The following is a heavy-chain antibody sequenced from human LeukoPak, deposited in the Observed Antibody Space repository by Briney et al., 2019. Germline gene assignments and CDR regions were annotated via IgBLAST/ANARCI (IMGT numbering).Heavy chain of an antibody. Sequence: GGSLRLSCAASGFAFDIYWMTWVRQAPGKGLEWVGNIKKDGSVKQYADAVRGRFTVSRDNSKNSLYLQMNSLRADDTAVYYCARGPMYSNYIRYYYYMDVWGKGTTVTVSS. D-gene: IGHD4-11*01. J-gene: IGHJ6*03. CDR3: ARGPMYSNYIRYYYYMDV. CDR2: IKKDGSVK. V-gene: IGHV3-7*01. CDR1: GFAFDIYW.